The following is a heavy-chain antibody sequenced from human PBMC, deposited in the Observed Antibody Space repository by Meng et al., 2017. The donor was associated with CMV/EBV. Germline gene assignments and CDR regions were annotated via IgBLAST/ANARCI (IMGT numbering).Heavy chain of an antibody. V-gene: IGHV4-59*01. CDR2: IYYSGST. D-gene: IGHD2-15*01. J-gene: IGHJ6*02. Sequence: SESLSLTCTVSGGPISSYYWSWIRQPPGKRLEWIGYIYYSGSTNYNPSLKSRVTISVDTSKNQFSLKLSSVTAADTAVYYCARDSNCSGGSCYSRVYYGMDVWGQGTTVTVSS. CDR3: ARDSNCSGGSCYSRVYYGMDV. CDR1: GGPISSYY.